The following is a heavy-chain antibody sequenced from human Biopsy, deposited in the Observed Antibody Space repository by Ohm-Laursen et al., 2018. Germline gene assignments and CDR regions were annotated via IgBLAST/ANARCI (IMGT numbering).Heavy chain of an antibody. Sequence: TLSLTCTVSGGSISSGGSYWSWIRQRPGKGLEWIGYIFNSANTYYNPSLTNLITISGDTSKNQFSLKLNSVTAADTAVYYCARGDYFDSNGYFWFDPWGQGTLVTVSS. J-gene: IGHJ5*02. V-gene: IGHV4-31*01. CDR3: ARGDYFDSNGYFWFDP. D-gene: IGHD3-22*01. CDR2: IFNSANT. CDR1: GGSISSGGSY.